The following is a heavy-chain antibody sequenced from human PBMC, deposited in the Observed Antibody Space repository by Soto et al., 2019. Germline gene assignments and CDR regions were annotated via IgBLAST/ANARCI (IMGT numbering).Heavy chain of an antibody. CDR2: IYWDDDK. J-gene: IGHJ4*02. CDR1: GFSLSTSGVG. Sequence: QITLKESGPTLVKPTQTLTLTCTFSGFSLSTSGVGVGWIRQPPGKALEWLALIYWDDDKRYSPSLKSRLTLTKDTSKNQVVLTMTNMDPVDTATYYCAHSRRGYSSTSWVDWGQGTLVTVSS. V-gene: IGHV2-5*02. CDR3: AHSRRGYSSTSWVD. D-gene: IGHD6-13*01.